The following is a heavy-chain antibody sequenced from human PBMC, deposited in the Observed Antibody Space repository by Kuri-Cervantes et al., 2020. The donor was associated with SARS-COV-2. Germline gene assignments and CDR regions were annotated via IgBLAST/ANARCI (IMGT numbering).Heavy chain of an antibody. D-gene: IGHD6-13*01. CDR2: ISSSGSTI. CDR3: ARVAAAGGLDY. J-gene: IGHJ4*02. CDR1: GFTFSSYE. V-gene: IGHV3-48*03. Sequence: LSLTCAASGFTFSSYEMSWVRQAPGKGLEWVSYISSSGSTIYYADSVKGRFTISRDNAKNSLYLQMNSLRAEDTAVYYCARVAAAGGLDYWGQGTLVTVSS.